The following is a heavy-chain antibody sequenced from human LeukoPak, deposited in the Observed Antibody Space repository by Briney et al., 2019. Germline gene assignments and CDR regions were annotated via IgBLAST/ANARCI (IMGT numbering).Heavy chain of an antibody. V-gene: IGHV3-53*01. CDR1: GFTVITND. D-gene: IGHD1-14*01. Sequence: GGSLRLSCAASGFTVITNDMTWVRQAPGKGLEWVSVLYSDGNTKYADSVQGRFTISRDNSKNTLYLEMNSLSPDDTAVNYCARGVEPLAANTLAYWGQGTLVTVSS. CDR2: LYSDGNT. CDR3: ARGVEPLAANTLAY. J-gene: IGHJ4*02.